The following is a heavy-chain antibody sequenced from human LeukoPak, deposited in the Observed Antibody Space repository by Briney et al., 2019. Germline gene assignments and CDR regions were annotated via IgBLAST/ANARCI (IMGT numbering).Heavy chain of an antibody. CDR2: ISSSSSYT. CDR3: ARAAAGLSAFDI. V-gene: IGHV3-11*06. Sequence: GGSLRLSRAASGFTFSDYYMSWIRQAPGKGLEWVSYISSSSSYTNYADSVKGRFTISRDNARNSLYLQMNSLRAEDTAVYYCARAAAGLSAFDIWGQGTMVTVSS. J-gene: IGHJ3*02. CDR1: GFTFSDYY. D-gene: IGHD6-13*01.